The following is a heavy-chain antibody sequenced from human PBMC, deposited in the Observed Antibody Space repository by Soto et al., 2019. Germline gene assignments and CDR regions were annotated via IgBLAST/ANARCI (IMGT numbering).Heavy chain of an antibody. CDR1: GGSISSGGYS. Sequence: QLQLQESGSGLVKPSQTLSLTCAVSGGSISSGGYSWSWIRQPPGQGLEWIAYIYHSVSTYYNPSIKRRVTISVDRSKNQFSLKLSSVTAADTAVYYCVRVPDYWGQGTLVTVSS. J-gene: IGHJ4*02. CDR3: VRVPDY. V-gene: IGHV4-30-2*01. CDR2: IYHSVST.